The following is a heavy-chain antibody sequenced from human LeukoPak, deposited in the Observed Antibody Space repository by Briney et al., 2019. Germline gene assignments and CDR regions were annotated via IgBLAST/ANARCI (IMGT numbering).Heavy chain of an antibody. CDR2: INPNSGGT. CDR3: ARSRAVTTSGPGY. CDR1: GYTFTSYY. V-gene: IGHV1-2*02. D-gene: IGHD4-11*01. J-gene: IGHJ4*02. Sequence: ASVKVSCKASGYTFTSYYMHWVRQAPRQGLEWMGWINPNSGGTNYAQKFQGRVTMTRDTSISTAYMELSRLRSDDTAVYYCARSRAVTTSGPGYWGQGTLVTVSS.